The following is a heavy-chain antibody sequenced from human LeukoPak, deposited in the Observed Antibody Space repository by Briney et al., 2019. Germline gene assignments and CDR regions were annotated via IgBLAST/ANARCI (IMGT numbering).Heavy chain of an antibody. CDR2: INPSGGST. D-gene: IGHD2-2*01. V-gene: IGHV1-46*01. Sequence: ASVKVSCKASGYTFTSYYMHWVRQAPGQGLEWMGIINPSGGSTSYAQKFQGRVTMTRDTSTSTVYMELSSLSSEDTAVYYCATEGVEGIVVVPALGYWGQGTLVTVSS. CDR3: ATEGVEGIVVVPALGY. J-gene: IGHJ4*02. CDR1: GYTFTSYY.